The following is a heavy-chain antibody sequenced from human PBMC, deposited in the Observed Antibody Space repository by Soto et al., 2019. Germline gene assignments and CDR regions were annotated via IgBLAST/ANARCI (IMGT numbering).Heavy chain of an antibody. CDR2: ISPDSGGT. J-gene: IGHJ4*02. D-gene: IGHD5-12*01. V-gene: IGHV1-2*02. Sequence: ASVKVSCKASGYTFTGCYIHWVRQAPGHGLEWMGWISPDSGGTNYAQKFRGRVTMTRDTSISAAHMELRWLTSDDTAVYFCARDSRSGYDYHSYEFWGQGTLVTVSS. CDR1: GYTFTGCY. CDR3: ARDSRSGYDYHSYEF.